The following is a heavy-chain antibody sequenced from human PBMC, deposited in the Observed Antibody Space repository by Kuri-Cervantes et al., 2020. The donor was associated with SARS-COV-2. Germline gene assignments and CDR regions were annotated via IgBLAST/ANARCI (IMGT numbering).Heavy chain of an antibody. CDR3: ARARFDAFDI. V-gene: IGHV3-48*03. CDR1: GFTFSSYA. D-gene: IGHD4-17*01. Sequence: GESLKISCAASGFTFSSYAMSWVRQAPGKGLGWVSYSSSSGSTIYYADSVKGRFTISRDNAKNSLYLQMNSLRAKDTAVYYCARARFDAFDIWGQGTMVTVSS. CDR2: SSSSGSTI. J-gene: IGHJ3*02.